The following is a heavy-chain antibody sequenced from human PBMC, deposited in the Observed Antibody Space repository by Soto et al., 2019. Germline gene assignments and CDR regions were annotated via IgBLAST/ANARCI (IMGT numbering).Heavy chain of an antibody. J-gene: IGHJ4*02. Sequence: QVQLVQSGAEVKKPGASVKVSCKASGYTFTSYDINWVRQATGQGLEWMGWMNPNSGNTGYAQKFQGRVTMTRNTSISTAYMELSSLRSEDTAVYYCARVGVCSGGSCDLREYFDYWGQGTLVTVSS. D-gene: IGHD2-15*01. CDR2: MNPNSGNT. CDR3: ARVGVCSGGSCDLREYFDY. CDR1: GYTFTSYD. V-gene: IGHV1-8*01.